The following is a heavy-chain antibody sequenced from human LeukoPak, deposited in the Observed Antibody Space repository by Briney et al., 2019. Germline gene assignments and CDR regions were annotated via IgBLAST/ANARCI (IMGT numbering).Heavy chain of an antibody. D-gene: IGHD6-13*01. J-gene: IGHJ5*02. CDR1: GFTFSSYS. Sequence: PGGSLRLSCAASGFTFSSYSMSWVRQAPGKGLEWVSSISSSSSYIYYADSVKGRFTISRHNAKNSLYLQMNSLRAEDTAVYYCAREGIAAAGLDPWGQGTLVTVSS. V-gene: IGHV3-21*01. CDR3: AREGIAAAGLDP. CDR2: ISSSSSYI.